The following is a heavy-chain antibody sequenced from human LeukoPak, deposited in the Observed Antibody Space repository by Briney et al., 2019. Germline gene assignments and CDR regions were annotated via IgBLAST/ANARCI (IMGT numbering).Heavy chain of an antibody. V-gene: IGHV3-30*04. Sequence: PGRSLRLSCAASGFTFSSYAMHWVRQAPGKGLEWVAVMSYDGSNKYYADSVKGRFTISRDNPKNTLYLQMNSLRAEDTAVYYCAREDYRYCSGGSCRWGRAFDIWGQGTMVTVSS. CDR2: MSYDGSNK. CDR1: GFTFSSYA. CDR3: AREDYRYCSGGSCRWGRAFDI. D-gene: IGHD2-15*01. J-gene: IGHJ3*02.